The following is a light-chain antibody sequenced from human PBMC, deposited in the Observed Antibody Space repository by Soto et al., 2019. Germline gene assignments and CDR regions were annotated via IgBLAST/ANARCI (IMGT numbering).Light chain of an antibody. CDR3: QSYDSGPIVI. CDR2: GNV. Sequence: QSVLTQSPSVSGAPGQRVTISCTGSSSNIGADFDVHWYQQLPGTAPKLLIYGNVYRPSGVPDRFSGSKSDTSASLAITGLQAEDEADYYCQSYDSGPIVIFGGGTKLTVL. V-gene: IGLV1-40*01. CDR1: SSNIGADFD. J-gene: IGLJ2*01.